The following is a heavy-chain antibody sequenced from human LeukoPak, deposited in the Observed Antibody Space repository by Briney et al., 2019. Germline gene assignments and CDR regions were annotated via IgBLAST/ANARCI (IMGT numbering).Heavy chain of an antibody. CDR1: GGSFSGYY. CDR3: VRRRYFDY. V-gene: IGHV4-34*01. J-gene: IGHJ4*02. CDR2: INHSGST. Sequence: ETLSLTCAVYGGSFSGYYWSWIRQPPGKGLEWIGEINHSGSTNYNPSLKSRVTISVDTSKNQFSLKLNSVTAADTAVYYCVRRRYFDYWGQGTLVTVSS.